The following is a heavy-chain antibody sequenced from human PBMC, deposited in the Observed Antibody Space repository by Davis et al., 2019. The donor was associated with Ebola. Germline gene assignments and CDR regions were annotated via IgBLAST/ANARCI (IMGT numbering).Heavy chain of an antibody. CDR2: VYHGRSA. V-gene: IGHV4-59*08. CDR3: ARLHGGRGFDY. CDR1: GDSITTFF. D-gene: IGHD3-16*01. J-gene: IGHJ4*02. Sequence: PSETLSLTCSVSGDSITTFFWNWIRQSPGKGLEWIGHVYHGRSANYNPSLKGRVSISMDTSKNLFSLKLSSVTAADTAVYFCARLHGGRGFDYWGRGTLVSVSA.